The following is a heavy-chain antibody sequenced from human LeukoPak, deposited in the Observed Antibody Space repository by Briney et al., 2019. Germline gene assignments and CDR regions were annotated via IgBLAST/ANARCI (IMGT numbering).Heavy chain of an antibody. CDR1: GFTVSSNY. V-gene: IGHV3-66*01. CDR2: IYSGGST. CDR3: AREPGYGSGSFVR. Sequence: GGSLRLSCAASGFTVSSNYMSWVRQAPGKGLEWVSVIYSGGSTYYADSVKGRFTISRDNSKNTLYLQMNSLRAEDTAVYYCAREPGYGSGSFVRWGQGTLVTVSS. J-gene: IGHJ4*02. D-gene: IGHD3-10*01.